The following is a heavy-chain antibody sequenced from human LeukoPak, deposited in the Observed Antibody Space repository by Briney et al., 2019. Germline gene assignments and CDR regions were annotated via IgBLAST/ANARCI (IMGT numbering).Heavy chain of an antibody. V-gene: IGHV3-74*01. CDR1: GFTFSSYW. CDR2: INTDGSNT. CDR3: ARGSRLGETELGYCSGGSCYDGNYFDY. D-gene: IGHD2-15*01. J-gene: IGHJ4*02. Sequence: GGSLRLSCAASGFTFSSYWMHWVRQAPGKGLVWVSRINTDGSNTNYADSVKGRFTISRDNAKNTLYLQMNSLRAEDTAVYYCARGSRLGETELGYCSGGSCYDGNYFDYWGQGTLVTVSS.